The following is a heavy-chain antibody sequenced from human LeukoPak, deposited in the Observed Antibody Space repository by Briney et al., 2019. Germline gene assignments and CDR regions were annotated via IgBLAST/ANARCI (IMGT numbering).Heavy chain of an antibody. D-gene: IGHD6-19*01. CDR2: ISSSSSTI. CDR3: ARDGPLPYSSGWFNWFDP. J-gene: IGHJ5*02. Sequence: GGSLRLSCAASGFTFSSYSMNWVRQAPGKGLEWVSYISSSSSTIYYADSVKGRFTISRDNAKNSLYLQMNSLRAEDTAVYYCARDGPLPYSSGWFNWFDPWGQGTLVTVSS. V-gene: IGHV3-48*01. CDR1: GFTFSSYS.